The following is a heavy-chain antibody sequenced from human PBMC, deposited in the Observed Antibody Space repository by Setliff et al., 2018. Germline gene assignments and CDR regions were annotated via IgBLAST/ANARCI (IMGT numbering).Heavy chain of an antibody. J-gene: IGHJ4*02. CDR1: AYTFTSYA. V-gene: IGHV7-4-1*02. CDR2: INTNTGDP. CDR3: ASARPHFGVVIRSPPDY. Sequence: ASVKVSCKASAYTFTSYAMNWVRQAPGQGLEWMGWINTNTGDPTYAQGFTGRFVFSLDTSVSTAYLQISSLKAEDTAVYYCASARPHFGVVIRSPPDYWGQGTLVTVSS. D-gene: IGHD3-3*01.